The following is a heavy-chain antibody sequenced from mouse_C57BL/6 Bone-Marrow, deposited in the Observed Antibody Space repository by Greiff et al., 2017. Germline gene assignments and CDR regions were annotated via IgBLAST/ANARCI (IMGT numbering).Heavy chain of an antibody. CDR1: GFTFSDYG. J-gene: IGHJ3*01. CDR2: ISSGSSTI. Sequence: VMLVESGGGLVKPGGSLKLSCAASGFTFSDYGMHWVRQAPEKGLEWVAYISSGSSTIYYADTVKGRFTISRDNAKNTLFLQMTSLRSEDTAMYYCARSYPAWFAYWGQGTLVTVSA. CDR3: ARSYPAWFAY. V-gene: IGHV5-17*01.